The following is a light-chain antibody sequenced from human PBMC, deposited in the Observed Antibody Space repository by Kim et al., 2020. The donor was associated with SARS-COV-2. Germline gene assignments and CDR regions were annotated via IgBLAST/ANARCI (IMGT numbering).Light chain of an antibody. V-gene: IGLV3-19*01. J-gene: IGLJ1*01. Sequence: SSELTQDPAVSVALGQTVRITCQGDSLRNYYASWYQQKPGQAPVLVIHGNNNRPSGVPDRFSASYSGDTASLTITGAQAEDEADYLCSSRDKSGAQFYVFGTATKVTVL. CDR3: SSRDKSGAQFYV. CDR2: GNN. CDR1: SLRNYY.